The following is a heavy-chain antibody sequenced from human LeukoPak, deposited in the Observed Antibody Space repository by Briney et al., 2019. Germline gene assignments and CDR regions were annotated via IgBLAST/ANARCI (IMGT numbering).Heavy chain of an antibody. Sequence: PSETLSLTCTVSGGSISSYYWSWIRQPAGKGLEWIGRIYTSGSTNYNPSLKSRVTMSVDTSKNQFSLKLSSVTAADTAVYYCARDKTQQQLEYYYYGMDVWGQGTTVTVSS. V-gene: IGHV4-4*07. CDR1: GGSISSYY. CDR2: IYTSGST. J-gene: IGHJ6*02. D-gene: IGHD6-13*01. CDR3: ARDKTQQQLEYYYYGMDV.